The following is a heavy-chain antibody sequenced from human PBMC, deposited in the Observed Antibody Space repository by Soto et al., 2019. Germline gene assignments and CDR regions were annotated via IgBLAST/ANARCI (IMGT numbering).Heavy chain of an antibody. V-gene: IGHV2-5*02. CDR3: AHRNVEVVGGSTNTFDY. Sequence: QITLKESGPTLVKPTQTLTLTCTFSGFSLSTGGVGVGWIRQPPGKALEWLALIYWDDDKRYRTSLQNRLTITADTSYNQVGLSMSNMGPDDTATYYCAHRNVEVVGGSTNTFDYGGQGAVVTVSS. J-gene: IGHJ4*02. CDR1: GFSLSTGGVG. CDR2: IYWDDDK. D-gene: IGHD2-15*01.